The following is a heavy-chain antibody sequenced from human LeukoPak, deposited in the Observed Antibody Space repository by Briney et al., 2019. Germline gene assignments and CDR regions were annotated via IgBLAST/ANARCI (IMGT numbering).Heavy chain of an antibody. V-gene: IGHV3-74*01. D-gene: IGHD4-11*01. CDR1: GLTYSGFS. J-gene: IGHJ5*02. CDR2: INFCGRTT. CDR3: ARRSGSNWWFDP. Sequence: GGSLTLSCAVSGLTYSGFSKHWVRHAPGEGLMWVSYINFCGRTTSHTDSVKGRFTISRDNHKNTLYLQVNSLSANDTAVYLCARRSGSNWWFDPWGQGTLVTVS.